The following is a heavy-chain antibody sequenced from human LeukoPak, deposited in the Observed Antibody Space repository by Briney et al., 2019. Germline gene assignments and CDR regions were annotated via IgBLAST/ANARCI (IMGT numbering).Heavy chain of an antibody. J-gene: IGHJ4*02. D-gene: IGHD3-22*01. CDR3: VTRSGGSGYHVDY. CDR1: GFTFSDHF. V-gene: IGHV3-72*01. Sequence: GGSLRLSCAASGFTFSDHFMDWVRQAPGKGLEWVGRSRDKVHTFSTEYAAPVKGRFTISRDDSKSSVNLQMNSLNTEDTAVYYCVTRSGGSGYHVDYWGQGTLVTVSS. CDR2: SRDKVHTFST.